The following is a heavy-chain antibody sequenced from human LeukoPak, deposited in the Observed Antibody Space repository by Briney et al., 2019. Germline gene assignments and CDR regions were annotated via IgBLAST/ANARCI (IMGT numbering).Heavy chain of an antibody. CDR3: AVIPVEMATIRNFDY. CDR2: MNPNSGNT. V-gene: IGHV1-8*01. CDR1: GYTFTSYD. Sequence: GASVKVSCKASGYTFTSYDISWVRQATGQGLEWMGWMNPNSGNTGYAQKFQGRVTMTRNTSISTAYMELSSLRSEDTAVYYCAVIPVEMATIRNFDYWGQGTLVTVSS. J-gene: IGHJ4*02. D-gene: IGHD5-24*01.